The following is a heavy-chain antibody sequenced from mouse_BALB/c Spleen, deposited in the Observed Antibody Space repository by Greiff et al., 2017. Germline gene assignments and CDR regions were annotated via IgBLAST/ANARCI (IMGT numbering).Heavy chain of an antibody. D-gene: IGHD1-1*01. J-gene: IGHJ4*01. Sequence: EVQGVESGPGLVKPSQSLSLTCTVTGYSITSDYAWNWIRQFPGNKLEWMGYISYSGSTSYNPSLKSRISITRDTSKNQFFLQLNSVTTEDTATYYWAREGYYGSSYSYAMDYWGQGTSVTVSS. CDR1: GYSITSDYA. V-gene: IGHV3-2*02. CDR3: AREGYYGSSYSYAMDY. CDR2: ISYSGST.